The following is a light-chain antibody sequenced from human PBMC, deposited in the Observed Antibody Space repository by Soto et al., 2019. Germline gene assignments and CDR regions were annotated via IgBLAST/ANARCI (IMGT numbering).Light chain of an antibody. CDR3: QQYDNLPPFT. V-gene: IGKV1-33*01. CDR2: DAS. CDR1: QDIGNF. J-gene: IGKJ3*01. Sequence: DIQMTQSPSSLSASVGDRVTITCQASQDIGNFVNWYQQKPGKAPKLLIYDASNLETGVPSRFSGSGSGTDFTFTISSLQPEDIATYYCQQYDNLPPFTFCPGTKVDIK.